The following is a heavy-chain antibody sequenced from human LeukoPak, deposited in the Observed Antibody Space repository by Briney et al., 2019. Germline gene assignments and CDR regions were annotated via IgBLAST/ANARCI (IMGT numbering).Heavy chain of an antibody. D-gene: IGHD6-25*01. CDR2: ISGSGGST. Sequence: GGSLRLSCAASGFAFSSYAMSWVRQAPGKGLEWVSAISGSGGSTYYADSVKGRFTISRDNSKNTLYLQMNSLRAEDTAVYYCAKSGAGETRPYFDYWGQGTLVTVSS. V-gene: IGHV3-23*01. CDR1: GFAFSSYA. J-gene: IGHJ4*02. CDR3: AKSGAGETRPYFDY.